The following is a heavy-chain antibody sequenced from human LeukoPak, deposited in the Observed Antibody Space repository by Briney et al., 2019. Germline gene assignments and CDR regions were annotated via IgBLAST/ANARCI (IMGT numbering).Heavy chain of an antibody. J-gene: IGHJ4*02. V-gene: IGHV4-34*01. CDR1: GGSFSGYY. CDR3: ARAWATDYFDY. Sequence: PSETLSLTCAVYGGSFSGYYWSWIRQPPGKGLEWIGEINGSGSTNYNPSLKSRVTISVDTSKKQFSLKLSSVTAADTAVYYCARAWATDYFDYWGQGTLVTVSS. CDR2: INGSGST.